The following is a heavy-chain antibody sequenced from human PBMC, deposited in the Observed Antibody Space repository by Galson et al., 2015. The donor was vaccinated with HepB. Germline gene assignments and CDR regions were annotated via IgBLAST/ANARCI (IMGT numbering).Heavy chain of an antibody. CDR2: ISSSSSYI. CDR3: ARDFQLLFARSGGSGEYSYGYLPDY. CDR1: GFTFSSYS. J-gene: IGHJ4*02. V-gene: IGHV3-21*01. D-gene: IGHD5-18*01. Sequence: SLRLSCAASGFTFSSYSMNWVRQAPGKGLEWVSSISSSSSYIYYADSVKGRFTISRDNAKNSLYLQMNSLRAEDTAVYYCARDFQLLFARSGGSGEYSYGYLPDYWGQGTPVTVSS.